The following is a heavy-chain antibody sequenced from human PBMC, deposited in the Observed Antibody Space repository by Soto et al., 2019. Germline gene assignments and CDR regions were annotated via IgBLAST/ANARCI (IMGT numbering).Heavy chain of an antibody. CDR2: ISSNGDST. Sequence: WGSLRLSCSASGFTFIMFSMHCVRQSPGKGLEYVSGISSNGDSTYYADSVKGRFTISRDNSKNTLYLQMSSLRAVDTAVYYCVHPRSTVQIPPTWGQGTLVTVSS. CDR1: GFTFIMFS. CDR3: VHPRSTVQIPPT. J-gene: IGHJ5*02. D-gene: IGHD4-17*01. V-gene: IGHV3-64D*06.